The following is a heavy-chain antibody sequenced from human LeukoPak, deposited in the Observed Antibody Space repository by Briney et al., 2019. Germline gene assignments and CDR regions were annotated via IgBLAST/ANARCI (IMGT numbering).Heavy chain of an antibody. D-gene: IGHD4-23*01. CDR1: GGSINSYD. V-gene: IGHV4-4*07. CDR3: ARGGKATVVTM. Sequence: KPSETLSLTCTVSGGSINSYDWSWIRQPAGKGLEWIGRIYSSGSTNYNPSLKSRVSMSVDTSKNQFSLKLTSVTAADTAVYYCARGGKATVVTMWGQGILVTVSS. CDR2: IYSSGST. J-gene: IGHJ4*02.